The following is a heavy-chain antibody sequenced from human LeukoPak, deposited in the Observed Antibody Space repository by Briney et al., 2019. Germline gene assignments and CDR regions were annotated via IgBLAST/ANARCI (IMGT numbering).Heavy chain of an antibody. V-gene: IGHV1-2*02. J-gene: IGHJ4*02. Sequence: EASVKASCKASGYTFTGYYMHWVRQAPGQGLEWMGWINPNSGGTNYAQKFQGRVTMTRDTSISTAYMEPSWLRSDDTAVYYCARAGRVWEYYYDSSGYYSRYFDYWGQGTLVTVSS. CDR1: GYTFTGYY. CDR3: ARAGRVWEYYYDSSGYYSRYFDY. D-gene: IGHD3-22*01. CDR2: INPNSGGT.